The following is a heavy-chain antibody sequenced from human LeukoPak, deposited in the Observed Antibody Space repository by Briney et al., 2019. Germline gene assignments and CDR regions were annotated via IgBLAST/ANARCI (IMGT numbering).Heavy chain of an antibody. CDR1: GGSISSGSYY. J-gene: IGHJ4*02. V-gene: IGHV4-61*02. CDR3: ARDLGYYDSSGYFDY. Sequence: SQTLSLTCTVSGGSISSGSYYWSWIRQPAGKGLEWIGRIYTSGSTNYNPSLKSRVTISVDTSKNQFSLKLSSVTAADTAVYYCARDLGYYDSSGYFDYWGQGTLVTVSS. CDR2: IYTSGST. D-gene: IGHD3-22*01.